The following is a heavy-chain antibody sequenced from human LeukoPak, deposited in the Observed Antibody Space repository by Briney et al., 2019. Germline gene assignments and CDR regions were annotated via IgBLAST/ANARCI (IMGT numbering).Heavy chain of an antibody. CDR1: GDSVSTNSGA. CDR3: ARGTPRYMDV. J-gene: IGHJ6*03. Sequence: SQTLSLTCAISGDSVSTNSGAWNWIRQSPSSGLEWLGRTFYRSKWYNEYAVSVKSRISINADTSKNQFSLQLNSVTPEDTAVYYCARGTPRYMDVWGKGTTVTVSS. CDR2: TFYRSKWYN. V-gene: IGHV6-1*01.